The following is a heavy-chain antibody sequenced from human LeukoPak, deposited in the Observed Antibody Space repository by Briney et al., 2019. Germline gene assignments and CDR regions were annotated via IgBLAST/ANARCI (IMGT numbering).Heavy chain of an antibody. Sequence: SETLSLTCIVSGGSISNYYWSWIRQPAGKGLQWIGRINTRGNTNYNPSLKSRVTMSVDTSKNQFSLKLHSLTAADTAVYYCARLNPGYCSSTSCYRGRYYYYGMDVWGQGTTVTVSS. CDR1: GGSISNYY. CDR2: INTRGNT. D-gene: IGHD2-2*02. V-gene: IGHV4-4*07. CDR3: ARLNPGYCSSTSCYRGRYYYYGMDV. J-gene: IGHJ6*02.